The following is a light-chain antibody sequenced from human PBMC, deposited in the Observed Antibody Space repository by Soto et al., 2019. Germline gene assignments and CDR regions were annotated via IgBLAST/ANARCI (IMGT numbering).Light chain of an antibody. Sequence: SYELTQPPSVSVAPGQTARITCGGNNIGSKSVHWYQQKPGQAPVLVVYDDSDLPSVIPERFSGSNSGNTSTLTISRVEAGDEADYYCQVWDSSSDLHVVFGGGTKLTVL. V-gene: IGLV3-21*02. CDR1: NIGSKS. CDR3: QVWDSSSDLHVV. CDR2: DDS. J-gene: IGLJ2*01.